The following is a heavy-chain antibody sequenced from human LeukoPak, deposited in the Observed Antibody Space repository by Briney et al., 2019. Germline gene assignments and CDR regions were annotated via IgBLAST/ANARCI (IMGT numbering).Heavy chain of an antibody. Sequence: GGSLRLSCAASGFTFSSYAMHWVRQAPGKGLEWVSTITNSGGSTYYADSVKGRFTISRDNSKNTLYLQMNSLRAEDTAVYYCAKDSSSWSPFDYWGQGTLVTVSS. V-gene: IGHV3-23*01. CDR2: ITNSGGST. CDR3: AKDSSSWSPFDY. J-gene: IGHJ4*02. CDR1: GFTFSSYA. D-gene: IGHD6-13*01.